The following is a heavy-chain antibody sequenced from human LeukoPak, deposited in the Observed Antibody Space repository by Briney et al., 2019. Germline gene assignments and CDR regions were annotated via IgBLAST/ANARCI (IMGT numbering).Heavy chain of an antibody. CDR1: GGSISSSSYY. CDR3: ARRHSIAAAGTDYFDY. D-gene: IGHD6-13*01. Sequence: SETLSLTCTVSGGSISSSSYYWGWIRQPPGKGREWIGSIYYSGSTYYNPSLKSRVTISVDTSKNQFSLKLSSVTAADTAVYYCARRHSIAAAGTDYFDYWGQGTLVTVSS. V-gene: IGHV4-39*01. J-gene: IGHJ4*02. CDR2: IYYSGST.